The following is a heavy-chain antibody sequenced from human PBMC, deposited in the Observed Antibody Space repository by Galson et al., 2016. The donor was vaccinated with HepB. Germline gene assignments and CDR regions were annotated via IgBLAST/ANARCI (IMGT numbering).Heavy chain of an antibody. D-gene: IGHD6-13*01. Sequence: SLRLSCAASGFTFDTYWMYWVRQAPRKGLVWVSQIDFGGGSAKYADSVKGRFTISRDNAKNTLYLQMHSLRTEDTAVYYCARGSSNWYHPLDYWGQGTLVTVSS. CDR1: GFTFDTYW. CDR2: IDFGGGSA. V-gene: IGHV3-74*03. J-gene: IGHJ4*02. CDR3: ARGSSNWYHPLDY.